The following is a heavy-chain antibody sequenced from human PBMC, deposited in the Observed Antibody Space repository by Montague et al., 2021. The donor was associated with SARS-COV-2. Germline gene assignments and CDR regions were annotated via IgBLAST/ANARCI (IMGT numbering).Heavy chain of an antibody. V-gene: IGHV3-48*03. J-gene: IGHJ6*02. CDR1: GFTFSSYE. CDR3: ASDSGMEIPDYYYSMDV. D-gene: IGHD6-25*01. CDR2: ISSSGSTI. Sequence: SLRLSCSASGFTFSSYEMNWVRQAPGKGLEWVSYISSSGSTIYYXDSVKGRFTISRDNAKNSLYLQMNSLRAEDTAIYYCASDSGMEIPDYYYSMDVWGQETTVTVSS.